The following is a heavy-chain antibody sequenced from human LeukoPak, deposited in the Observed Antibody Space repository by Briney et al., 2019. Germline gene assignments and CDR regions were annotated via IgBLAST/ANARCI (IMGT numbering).Heavy chain of an antibody. V-gene: IGHV3-23*01. CDR2: ITGSGGNT. CDR3: AKWGDYDVLTGYYISDY. CDR1: GFTFSSYA. D-gene: IGHD3-9*01. J-gene: IGHJ4*02. Sequence: GGSLRLSCAASGFTFSSYAMSWVRQAPGKGLEWVSAITGSGGNTYYADSVKGRFTISRDNSKNTVFLQMNSLRAEDTAVYYCAKWGDYDVLTGYYISDYWGQGTLVTVSS.